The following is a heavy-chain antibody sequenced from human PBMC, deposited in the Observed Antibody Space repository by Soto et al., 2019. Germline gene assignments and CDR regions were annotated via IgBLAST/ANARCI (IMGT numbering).Heavy chain of an antibody. CDR3: ARSDKLGGYYYYYGMDA. V-gene: IGHV1-3*01. CDR1: GYTFTSYA. CDR2: INAGNGNT. J-gene: IGHJ6*02. Sequence: ASVKVSCKASGYTFTSYAMHWVRQAPGQRLEWMGWINAGNGNTKYSQKFQGRVTITRDTSASTAYMELSSLRSEDTAVYYCARSDKLGGYYYYYGMDAWGQGTTVTVSS. D-gene: IGHD6-6*01.